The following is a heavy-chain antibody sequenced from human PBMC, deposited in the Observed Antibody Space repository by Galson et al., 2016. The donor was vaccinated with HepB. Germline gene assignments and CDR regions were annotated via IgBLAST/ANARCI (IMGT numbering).Heavy chain of an antibody. V-gene: IGHV3-23*01. CDR2: ISASGGSK. CDR1: GLSLSPYA. D-gene: IGHD3-10*01. Sequence: SLRLSCAGSGLSLSPYAMSWGRQAPGKGLEWVSGISASGGSKTYADSVRGRFIISRDNSENTLYLQMNSLRAEDTAVYYCARVGYNYGSGSYYNGDDWYFDLWGRGTLVIVSS. CDR3: ARVGYNYGSGSYYNGDDWYFDL. J-gene: IGHJ2*01.